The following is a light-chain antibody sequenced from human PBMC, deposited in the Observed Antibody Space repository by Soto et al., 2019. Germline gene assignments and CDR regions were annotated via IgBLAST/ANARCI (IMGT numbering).Light chain of an antibody. CDR3: CSYAGSSTPWV. J-gene: IGLJ3*02. Sequence: QSALTQPASVSGSPKQSITISCTGTSSDVGTYNLVSWYQQHPGKAPKLMIHEVSKRPSGVSSRFSGSKSGNTASLTISGLQAEDEADYYCCSYAGSSTPWVFGGGTKVTVL. CDR1: SSDVGTYNL. V-gene: IGLV2-23*02. CDR2: EVS.